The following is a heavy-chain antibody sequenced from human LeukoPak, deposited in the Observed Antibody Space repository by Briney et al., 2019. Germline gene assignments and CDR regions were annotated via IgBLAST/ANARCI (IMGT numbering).Heavy chain of an antibody. CDR1: GDTLVDLS. CDR2: FEYEDGET. Sequence: ASVSVSCEVSGDTLVDLSIHWLRQAPGKGLEWMGGFEYEDGETIYAQKFQGRVTVTEDTSIDTAYMEMSSLTSEDTAVYYCATSPPDTLTGSRLVGAFEIWGQGALVTVSS. CDR3: ATSPPDTLTGSRLVGAFEI. J-gene: IGHJ3*02. V-gene: IGHV1-24*01. D-gene: IGHD3-9*01.